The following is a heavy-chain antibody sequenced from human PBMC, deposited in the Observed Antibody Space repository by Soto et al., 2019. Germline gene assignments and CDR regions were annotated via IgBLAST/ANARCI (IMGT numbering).Heavy chain of an antibody. J-gene: IGHJ5*02. CDR3: ARGGWELLHWFDP. CDR2: IYYSGST. Sequence: SETLSLTCTVSGVSISSYYWSWIRHPPGKGLEWIGYIYYSGSTNYNPSLKSRVTISVDTSKNQFSLKLSSVTAADTAVYYCARGGWELLHWFDPWGQGTLVTVSS. V-gene: IGHV4-59*01. D-gene: IGHD1-26*01. CDR1: GVSISSYY.